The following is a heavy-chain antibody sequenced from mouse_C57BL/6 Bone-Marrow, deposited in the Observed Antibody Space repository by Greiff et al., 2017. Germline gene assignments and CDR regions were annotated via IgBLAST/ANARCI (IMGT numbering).Heavy chain of an antibody. CDR2: ISDGGSYT. CDR3: ARWLLRAY. Sequence: DVKLVESGGGLVKPGGSLKLSCAASGFTFSSYAMSWVRQTPEKRLEWVATISDGGSYTYYPDNVKGRFTISRDNAKNNLYLQMSHLKSEDTAMYYCARWLLRAYWGQGTLVTVSA. J-gene: IGHJ3*01. D-gene: IGHD2-3*01. CDR1: GFTFSSYA. V-gene: IGHV5-4*03.